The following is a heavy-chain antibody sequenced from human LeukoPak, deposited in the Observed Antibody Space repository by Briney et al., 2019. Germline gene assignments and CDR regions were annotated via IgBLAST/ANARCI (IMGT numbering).Heavy chain of an antibody. CDR2: IYYSGST. J-gene: IGHJ4*02. CDR3: ARSNIIVVVPAAISFSWDY. V-gene: IGHV4-39*07. Sequence: SETPSLTCTVSGGSISSSSYYWGWIRQPPGKGLEWIGSIYYSGSTYYNPSLKSRVTISVDTSKNQFSLKLSSVTAADTAVYYCARSNIIVVVPAAISFSWDYWGQGTLVTVSS. D-gene: IGHD2-2*02. CDR1: GGSISSSSYY.